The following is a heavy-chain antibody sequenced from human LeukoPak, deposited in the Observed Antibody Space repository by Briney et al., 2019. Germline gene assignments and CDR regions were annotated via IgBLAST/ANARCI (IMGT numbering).Heavy chain of an antibody. J-gene: IGHJ4*02. V-gene: IGHV3-33*08. Sequence: GGSLRLSCAASGFTVSSSYMSWVRQAPGKGLEWVAVIWYDGSNKYYADSVKGRFTISRDNSKNTLYLQMNSLRAEDTAVYYCARDPGFLDYYDSSGYYPLGFDYWGQGTLVTVSS. CDR1: GFTVSSSY. CDR2: IWYDGSNK. D-gene: IGHD3-22*01. CDR3: ARDPGFLDYYDSSGYYPLGFDY.